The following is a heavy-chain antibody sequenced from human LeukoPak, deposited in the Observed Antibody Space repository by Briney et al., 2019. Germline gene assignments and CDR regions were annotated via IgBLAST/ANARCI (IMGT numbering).Heavy chain of an antibody. CDR3: ARDQGIFDY. CDR2: ISYDGNNK. Sequence: GGSLRLSCAASGFTFSSYAMHWVRQAPGKGLEWVAVISYDGNNKYYADSVKGRLTISRDNAKNSLYLQMNSLRDEDSAVYYCARDQGIFDYWGQGTLVTVSS. CDR1: GFTFSSYA. J-gene: IGHJ4*02. V-gene: IGHV3-30*03.